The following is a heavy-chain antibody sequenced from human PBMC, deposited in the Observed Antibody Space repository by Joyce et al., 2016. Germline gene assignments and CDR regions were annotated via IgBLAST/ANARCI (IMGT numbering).Heavy chain of an antibody. CDR1: GFSFSGYW. D-gene: IGHD6-6*01. J-gene: IGHJ5*02. V-gene: IGHV3-74*01. CDR3: VRGISARPGGPNWFDP. CDR2: INTDGSST. Sequence: EVQLVESGGGLVQPGGSLRLSCAASGFSFSGYWIHWVRQAPGKVLVWVSRINTDGSSTRCADCVKRRFTISRDNAKNTLYLEMNSLGAEDTAVYYCVRGISARPGGPNWFDPWGQGTLVTVSS.